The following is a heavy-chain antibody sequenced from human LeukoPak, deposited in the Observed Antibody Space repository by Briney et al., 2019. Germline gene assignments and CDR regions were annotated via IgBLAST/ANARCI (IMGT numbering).Heavy chain of an antibody. Sequence: PGGSLRLSCAASGFTFSGSDMHWVRQASGKGLEWVGLIRSKPHSYTTVYAASVQGRFTISRDDSKNTAYLQMNSLKAEDTAVYYCTRQDCSGGSCSYVDYWGQGTLATVSS. J-gene: IGHJ4*02. CDR3: TRQDCSGGSCSYVDY. V-gene: IGHV3-73*01. CDR2: IRSKPHSYTT. D-gene: IGHD2-15*01. CDR1: GFTFSGSD.